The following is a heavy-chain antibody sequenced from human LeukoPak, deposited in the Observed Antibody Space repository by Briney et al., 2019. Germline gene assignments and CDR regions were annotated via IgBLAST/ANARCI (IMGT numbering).Heavy chain of an antibody. CDR2: IYSDGSST. Sequence: PGGSLRLSCAASGFTFSSYWMHWVRQAPGKGLVWVSRIYSDGSSTSYADSVKGRFTISRDNANNTLYQQMNSLRAEDTAVYYCARSLTYCSSTSCYRYYYYYMDVWGKGTTVTVSS. J-gene: IGHJ6*03. V-gene: IGHV3-74*01. CDR1: GFTFSSYW. CDR3: ARSLTYCSSTSCYRYYYYYMDV. D-gene: IGHD2-2*01.